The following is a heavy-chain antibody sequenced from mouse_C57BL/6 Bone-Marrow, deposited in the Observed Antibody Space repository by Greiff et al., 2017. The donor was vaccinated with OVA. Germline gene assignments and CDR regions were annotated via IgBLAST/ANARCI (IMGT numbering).Heavy chain of an antibody. CDR2: ISYDGSN. V-gene: IGHV3-6*01. CDR1: GYSITSGYY. CDR3: ARALYYDYGTFAY. J-gene: IGHJ3*01. D-gene: IGHD2-4*01. Sequence: DVKLQESGPGLVKPSQSLSLTCSVTGYSITSGYYWNWIRQFPGNKLEWMGYISYDGSNNYNPSLKNRISITRDTSKNQFFLKLNSVTTEDTATYYCARALYYDYGTFAYWGQGTLVTVSA.